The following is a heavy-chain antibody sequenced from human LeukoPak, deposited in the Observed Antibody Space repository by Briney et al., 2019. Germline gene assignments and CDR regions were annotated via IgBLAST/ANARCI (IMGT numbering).Heavy chain of an antibody. CDR2: FDYSGSA. CDR3: ARILVGGTFDY. CDR1: GGSVTSGSYY. D-gene: IGHD1-26*01. V-gene: IGHV4-61*01. J-gene: IGHJ4*02. Sequence: SETLSLTCTVSGGSVTSGSYYWSWIRQPPGRGLEWIGFFDYSGSANYKPSLKSRVTISIDTSKNQFSLNLTSVTAADTAVYYCARILVGGTFDYWGQGALVAVSS.